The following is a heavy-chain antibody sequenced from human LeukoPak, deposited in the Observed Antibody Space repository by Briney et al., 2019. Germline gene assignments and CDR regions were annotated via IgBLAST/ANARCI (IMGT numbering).Heavy chain of an antibody. CDR3: AREDGYCSGGNCYSYFDS. D-gene: IGHD2-15*01. CDR2: IKKTGSET. Sequence: GGSLRLSCAASGFTFSHFWMSWVRQAPGKGLEWVAYIKKTGSETYYVDSVKGRFTITRDNTRNSLFLQMYGLRAEDTAVYFCAREDGYCSGGNCYSYFDSWGQGTLVTVSS. J-gene: IGHJ4*02. CDR1: GFTFSHFW. V-gene: IGHV3-7*01.